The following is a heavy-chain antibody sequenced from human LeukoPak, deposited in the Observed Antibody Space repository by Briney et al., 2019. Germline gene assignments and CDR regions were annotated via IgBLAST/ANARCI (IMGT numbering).Heavy chain of an antibody. Sequence: PGGSLRLSCAASGFTFSSYWMSWVRQAPGKGLEWVANIKQDGSEKYYVDSVKGRFTISRDNDNNSLFLQMTSLRAEDTVVYYCARVGGRYSPLGYWGQGTLVTVSS. D-gene: IGHD3-16*02. CDR2: IKQDGSEK. J-gene: IGHJ4*02. V-gene: IGHV3-7*01. CDR1: GFTFSSYW. CDR3: ARVGGRYSPLGY.